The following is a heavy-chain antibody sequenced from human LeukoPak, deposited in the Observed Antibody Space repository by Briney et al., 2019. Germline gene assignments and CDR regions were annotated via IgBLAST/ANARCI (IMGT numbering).Heavy chain of an antibody. CDR3: ARDRLLYYYDSGPTGHFQH. V-gene: IGHV3-74*01. Sequence: GGSLRLSCAASGFTFSSYWLHWVRQAPGKGLVWVSRIKGDERSTNYADSVKGRFTISRDNAKNTVYLEMNSLRAEDTAVYYCARDRLLYYYDSGPTGHFQHWGQGTLVTV. CDR1: GFTFSSYW. J-gene: IGHJ1*01. CDR2: IKGDERST. D-gene: IGHD3-22*01.